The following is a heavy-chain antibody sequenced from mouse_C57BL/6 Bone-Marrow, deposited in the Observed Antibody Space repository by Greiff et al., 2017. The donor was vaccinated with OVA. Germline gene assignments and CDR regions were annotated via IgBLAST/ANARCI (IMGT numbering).Heavy chain of an antibody. CDR1: GFSLTSYG. CDR2: IWRGGST. Sequence: QVQLKESGPGLVQPSQSLSITCTVSGFSLTSYGVHWVRQSPGKGLEWLGVIWRGGSTDYNAAFMSRLSITKDNPKSQVFFKMNSLQADDTAIYYCAKESITTVVATRYFDVWGTGTTVTVSS. D-gene: IGHD1-1*01. CDR3: AKESITTVVATRYFDV. J-gene: IGHJ1*03. V-gene: IGHV2-5*01.